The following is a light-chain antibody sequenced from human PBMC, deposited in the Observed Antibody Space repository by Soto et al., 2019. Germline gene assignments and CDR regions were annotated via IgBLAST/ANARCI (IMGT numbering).Light chain of an antibody. CDR2: EVS. V-gene: IGLV2-14*01. Sequence: QSALTQPASVSGSPGQWITISSTGTRSDVGGYSYVSGYQQHPGKAPKLIIYEVSNRTVGVSNHFSGSKSGNTAALTISGIQDEDEADDYYNSHTSKSTGVFGTGTKVTV. CDR1: RSDVGGYSY. J-gene: IGLJ1*01. CDR3: NSHTSKSTGV.